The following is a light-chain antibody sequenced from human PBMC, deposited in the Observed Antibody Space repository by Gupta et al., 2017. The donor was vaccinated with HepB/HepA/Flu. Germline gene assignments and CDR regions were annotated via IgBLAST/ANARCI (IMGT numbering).Light chain of an antibody. Sequence: DIVMTQSPDSLAMSLGERATINCKSSQSVLYSSNNKNYLAWYQQKPGQPPKLLIYWASTRESGVPDRFSGSGSGTDFTLTISSLQAEDVAVYYCQQHHSTPLTFGQGTRLEIK. CDR1: QSVLYSSNNKNY. V-gene: IGKV4-1*01. J-gene: IGKJ5*01. CDR2: WAS. CDR3: QQHHSTPLT.